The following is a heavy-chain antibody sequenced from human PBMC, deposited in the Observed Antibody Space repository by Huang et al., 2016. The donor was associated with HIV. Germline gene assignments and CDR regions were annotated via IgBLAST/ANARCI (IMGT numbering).Heavy chain of an antibody. CDR3: AKFTALYSYDNLH. J-gene: IGHJ4*02. CDR2: ISGGSNII. D-gene: IGHD3-10*01. CDR1: GFTFSNYS. Sequence: EVQLVESGGGLVQPGGSLRLSCAASGFTFSNYSMNWVRQAPGKGLECVSYISGGSNIIYYADSVKGRFTISRNNAKNSLFLQMNSLRDDDTAVYYCAKFTALYSYDNLHWGLGTLVTVSS. V-gene: IGHV3-48*02.